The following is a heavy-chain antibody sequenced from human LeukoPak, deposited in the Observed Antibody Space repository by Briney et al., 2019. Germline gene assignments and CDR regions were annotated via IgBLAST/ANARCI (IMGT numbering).Heavy chain of an antibody. CDR3: ARDRYGSGSYYTNSPFDY. V-gene: IGHV3-30*04. D-gene: IGHD3-10*01. J-gene: IGHJ4*02. CDR1: GFTFSSYA. CDR2: ISYDGSNK. Sequence: PGRSRRLSCAASGFTFSSYAMHWVRQAPGKGLEWVAVISYDGSNKYYADSVKGRFTISRDNSKNTLYLQMNSLRAEDTAVYYCARDRYGSGSYYTNSPFDYWGQGTLVTVSS.